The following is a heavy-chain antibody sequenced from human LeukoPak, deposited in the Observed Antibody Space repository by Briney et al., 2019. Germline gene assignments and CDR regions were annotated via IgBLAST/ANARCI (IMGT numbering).Heavy chain of an antibody. J-gene: IGHJ4*02. CDR3: ARGYCSGDSCYRHDY. Sequence: GGSLRLSCAASGFTFSGYAMHWVRQAPGKGLEWVAAISYDGSNKYYADSVKGRFTISRDNSKNTLYLQMNSLRAEDTAVFYCARGYCSGDSCYRHDYWGQGALVTVSS. CDR2: ISYDGSNK. V-gene: IGHV3-30-3*01. CDR1: GFTFSGYA. D-gene: IGHD2-15*01.